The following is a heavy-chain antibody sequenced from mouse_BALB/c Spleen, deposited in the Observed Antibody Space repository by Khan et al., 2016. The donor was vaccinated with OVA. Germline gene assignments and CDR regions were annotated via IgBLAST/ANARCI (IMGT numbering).Heavy chain of an antibody. D-gene: IGHD1-1*01. CDR2: IDPANGDT. V-gene: IGHV14-3*02. Sequence: VRLQQSGAELVKPGASVKLSCTASGFNIKDTYIHWVKQRPEQGLEWIGRIDPANGDTKCDPKFQGKATIRSDTSSNTAYLQLSSLTSEDTAVYYCVRFFSHLYGSGWFAYWGQGTLVTVSA. CDR1: GFNIKDTY. J-gene: IGHJ3*01. CDR3: VRFFSHLYGSGWFAY.